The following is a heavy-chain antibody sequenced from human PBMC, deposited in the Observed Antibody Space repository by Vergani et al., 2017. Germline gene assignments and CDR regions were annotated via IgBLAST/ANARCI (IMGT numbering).Heavy chain of an antibody. D-gene: IGHD2-8*01. CDR2: ISGSVGST. V-gene: IGHV3-23*01. CDR1: GFTFSSYA. Sequence: EVQLLESGGGLVQPGGSLRLSCAASGFTFSSYAMSWVRQAPGKGLEWVSAISGSVGSTYYADSVKGRFTISRDNSKNTLYLQMNSLRAEDTAVYYCAKDRNPYCTNGVCYTLDYWGQGTLVTVSS. CDR3: AKDRNPYCTNGVCYTLDY. J-gene: IGHJ4*02.